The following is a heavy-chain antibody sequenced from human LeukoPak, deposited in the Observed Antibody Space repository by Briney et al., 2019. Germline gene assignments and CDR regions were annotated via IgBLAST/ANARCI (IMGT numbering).Heavy chain of an antibody. D-gene: IGHD3-10*01. Sequence: GGSLRLSCAASGFTFSSYGMSWVRQAPGKGLEWVSAISGSGGSTYYADSVKGRFTISRDNSKNTLYLQMNSLRAEDTAVYYCAKRRALWFGVNWFDPWGQGTLVTVSS. CDR3: AKRRALWFGVNWFDP. CDR2: ISGSGGST. J-gene: IGHJ5*02. V-gene: IGHV3-23*01. CDR1: GFTFSSYG.